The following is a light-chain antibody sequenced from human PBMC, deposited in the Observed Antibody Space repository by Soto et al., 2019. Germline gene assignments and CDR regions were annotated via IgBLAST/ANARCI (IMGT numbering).Light chain of an antibody. CDR3: QQYNTFWT. Sequence: DIQMTQSPSSLSASVGDRVTITCRASQGIRNDLGWYKHKPGKAPKRLIYAASSLQSGVPSRFSGSGSGTEFTLTIRSLKPEDFATYYCQQYNTFWTFGQGTKVEIK. CDR2: AAS. J-gene: IGKJ1*01. V-gene: IGKV1-17*01. CDR1: QGIRND.